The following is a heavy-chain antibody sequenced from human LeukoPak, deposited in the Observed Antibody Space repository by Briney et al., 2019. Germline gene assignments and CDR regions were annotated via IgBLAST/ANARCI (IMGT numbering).Heavy chain of an antibody. Sequence: SETLSLTCAVYGGSFSGYYWSWIRQPPGKGLEWIGEINHSGSTYYNPSLKSRVTISVDTSKNQFSLKLSSVTAADTAVYYCARDMAVVAGRFDPWGQGTLVTVSS. D-gene: IGHD2-15*01. CDR2: INHSGST. CDR1: GGSFSGYY. V-gene: IGHV4-34*01. J-gene: IGHJ5*02. CDR3: ARDMAVVAGRFDP.